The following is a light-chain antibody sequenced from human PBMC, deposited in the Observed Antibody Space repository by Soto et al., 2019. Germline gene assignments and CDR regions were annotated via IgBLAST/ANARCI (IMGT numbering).Light chain of an antibody. CDR2: DAS. J-gene: IGKJ2*01. CDR1: QTVGSGY. Sequence: EIGLTQSPGTLSSSPGERATLSCGASQTVGSGYLAWYQQKPGQAPRLLIFDASSRAPGIPDRFSGSGSGTDSTLTISGLEPEYFAVYHCHQYGSSPSSFGQGTRLEIK. V-gene: IGKV3D-20*01. CDR3: HQYGSSPSS.